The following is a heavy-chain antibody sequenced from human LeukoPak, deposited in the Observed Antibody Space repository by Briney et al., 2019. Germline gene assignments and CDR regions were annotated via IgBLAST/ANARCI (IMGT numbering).Heavy chain of an antibody. J-gene: IGHJ4*02. D-gene: IGHD6-19*01. Sequence: LSETLSLTCSVSGGHIDSVYWNWIRQPPGKGLEWIGYIDNSGSTKYNPSLQSRITMSRDTSKKQFSLKLTSVTAADTAMYYCASGAGWLIDYWGQGTLVSVSS. CDR1: GGHIDSVY. CDR2: IDNSGST. CDR3: ASGAGWLIDY. V-gene: IGHV4-4*08.